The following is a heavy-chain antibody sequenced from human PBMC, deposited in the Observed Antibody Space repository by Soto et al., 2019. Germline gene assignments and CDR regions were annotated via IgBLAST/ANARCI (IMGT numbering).Heavy chain of an antibody. D-gene: IGHD3-9*01. CDR3: ARGSPGGYYDILTGYLYYYYYYGMDV. V-gene: IGHV1-8*01. CDR2: MNPNSGNT. Sequence: ASVKVSCKASGYTFTSYDINWVRQATGQGLEWMGWMNPNSGNTGYAQKFQGRVTMTRNTSISTAYMELSSLRSGDTAVYYCARGSPGGYYDILTGYLYYYYYYGMDVWGQGAQVTVSS. J-gene: IGHJ6*02. CDR1: GYTFTSYD.